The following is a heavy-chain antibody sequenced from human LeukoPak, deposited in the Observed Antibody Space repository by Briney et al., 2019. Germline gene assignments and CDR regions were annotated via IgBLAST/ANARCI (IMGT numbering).Heavy chain of an antibody. CDR2: IYYSGST. J-gene: IGHJ3*02. V-gene: IGHV4-39*01. CDR3: ATYCSSTSCPHRRTFDI. CDR1: GGSISSSSYY. Sequence: TSETLSLTCTGSGGSISSSSYYWGWIRQPPGKGLEWIGTIYYSGSTYYSPSLKSRVTISVDTSNDQFSLKLSSVSAADTAVYYCATYCSSTSCPHRRTFDIWGQGTMVTVSS. D-gene: IGHD2-2*01.